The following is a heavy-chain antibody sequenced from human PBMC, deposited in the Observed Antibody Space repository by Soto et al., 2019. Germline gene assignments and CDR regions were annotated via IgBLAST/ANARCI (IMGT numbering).Heavy chain of an antibody. V-gene: IGHV6-1*01. CDR1: GDSVSSNSAA. D-gene: IGHD3-10*01. CDR2: TYYRSKWYN. Sequence: SQTLSLTCAISGDSVSSNSAAWNWIRQSPSRGLEWLGRTYYRSKWYNDYAVSVKSRITINPDTSKNQFSLQLNSVTPEDTAVYYCAREKAFYGSGSSRHYYYYGMDVCGQGTTVTVSS. J-gene: IGHJ6*02. CDR3: AREKAFYGSGSSRHYYYYGMDV.